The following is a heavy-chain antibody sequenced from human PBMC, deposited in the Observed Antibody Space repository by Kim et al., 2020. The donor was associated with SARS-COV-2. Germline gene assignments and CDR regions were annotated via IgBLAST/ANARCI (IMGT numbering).Heavy chain of an antibody. J-gene: IGHJ4*02. D-gene: IGHD3-10*01. Sequence: AETAKSRFTISRDNSKNTMYLQMTGLGAEDTAVYCCAREYGSGPAVDYWGQGTLVTVSS. V-gene: IGHV3-30*01. CDR3: AREYGSGPAVDY.